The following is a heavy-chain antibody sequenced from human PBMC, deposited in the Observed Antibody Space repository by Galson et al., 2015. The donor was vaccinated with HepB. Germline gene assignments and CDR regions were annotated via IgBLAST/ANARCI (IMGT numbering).Heavy chain of an antibody. D-gene: IGHD1-26*01. CDR1: GFTFRSYG. CDR2: IWYDGSNK. CDR3: AREATTNWFDP. J-gene: IGHJ5*02. Sequence: SLRLSCAASGFTFRSYGMHWVRQAPGKGLEWVAVIWYDGSNKYYADSVKGRFTISRDNSKNTLYLQMNSLRAEDSAVYYCAREATTNWFDPWGQGTLVTVSS. V-gene: IGHV3-33*01.